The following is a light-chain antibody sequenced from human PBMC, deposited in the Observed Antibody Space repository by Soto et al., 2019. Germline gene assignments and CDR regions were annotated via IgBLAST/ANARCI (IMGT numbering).Light chain of an antibody. V-gene: IGKV1-5*01. CDR2: AAS. J-gene: IGKJ1*01. Sequence: DIEINHSRSSLSACLGYIVTITCRASQSISSYLNWYQQKPGKAPKLLIYAASSLQSGVPSRFSGSGSGTEFTLTISSLQPDDFATYYCQQYNSYSHTFGQRINVDI. CDR3: QQYNSYSHT. CDR1: QSISSY.